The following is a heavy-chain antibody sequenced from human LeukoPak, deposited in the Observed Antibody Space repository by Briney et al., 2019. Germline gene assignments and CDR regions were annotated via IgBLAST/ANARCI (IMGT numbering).Heavy chain of an antibody. Sequence: PGRSLTLSCAASGFTFSRYAMHWLRQAPGKGLEGVSSISSGSTYIYYADSVKGRFTISRDNAKDSLFLQMNSGRVEDTAVYYCARDVPHYDSRGYDYGGQGILVSVFS. CDR1: GFTFSRYA. J-gene: IGHJ4*02. CDR2: ISSGSTYI. CDR3: ARDVPHYDSRGYDY. V-gene: IGHV3-21*01. D-gene: IGHD3-22*01.